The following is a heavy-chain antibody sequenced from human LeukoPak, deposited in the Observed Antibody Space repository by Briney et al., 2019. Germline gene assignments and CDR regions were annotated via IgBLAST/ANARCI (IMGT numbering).Heavy chain of an antibody. CDR1: GFTFSDYW. V-gene: IGHV3-74*01. CDR2: INSDGSST. Sequence: GGSLRLSCAASGFTFSDYWMSWVRQAPGEGLVWVSRINSDGSSTSYADSVKGRFTISRDNAKNTLYLQMNSLRAEDTAVYYCAREVVAAPHFDYWGQGTLVTVSS. J-gene: IGHJ4*02. D-gene: IGHD2-15*01. CDR3: AREVVAAPHFDY.